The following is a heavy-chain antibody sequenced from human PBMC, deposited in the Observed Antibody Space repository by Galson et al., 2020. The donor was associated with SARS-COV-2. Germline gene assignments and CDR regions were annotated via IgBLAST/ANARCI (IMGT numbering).Heavy chain of an antibody. CDR1: GFTFSNAW. CDR3: TTGGGAFMITFGGVIVPGAFDI. CDR2: IKSKNDGGTT. Sequence: GGSLRLSCAASGFTFSNAWMSWVRQAPGKGQEWVGRIKSKNDGGTTDYAAPVKGRFTISRDDSKNTLYLQMNSLKTEDTAVYYCTTGGGAFMITFGGVIVPGAFDIWGQGTMVTVSS. D-gene: IGHD3-16*02. J-gene: IGHJ3*02. V-gene: IGHV3-15*01.